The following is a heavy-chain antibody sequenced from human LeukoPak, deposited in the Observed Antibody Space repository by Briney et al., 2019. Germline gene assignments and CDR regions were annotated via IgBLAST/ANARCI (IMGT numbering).Heavy chain of an antibody. V-gene: IGHV4-38-2*02. CDR2: IYFSGST. D-gene: IGHD3-10*01. CDR1: GYSISSGYY. CDR3: ARHWRANMVRGVKFDY. J-gene: IGHJ4*02. Sequence: PSETLSLTCTVSGYSISSGYYWGWIRQPPGKGLEWIGSIYFSGSTFYNPSLKSRITISVDTSKNQFSLKLSSVTAADTAVYYCARHWRANMVRGVKFDYWGQGTLVTVSS.